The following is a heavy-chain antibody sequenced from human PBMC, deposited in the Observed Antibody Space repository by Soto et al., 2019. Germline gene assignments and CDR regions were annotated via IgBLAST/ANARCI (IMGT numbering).Heavy chain of an antibody. D-gene: IGHD2-2*01. CDR2: TSYGSKWYT. CDR1: GDSVSSNSAS. V-gene: IGHV6-1*01. J-gene: IGHJ3*02. Sequence: SQTLSLTCAISGDSVSSNSASWNWIRQSPLRGLEWLGKTSYGSKWYTDYAVSLKSRITINPDTSKNQFSLQLNSVTPEDTAVYYCASGWKYALDIWGQGTMVTVSS. CDR3: ASGWKYALDI.